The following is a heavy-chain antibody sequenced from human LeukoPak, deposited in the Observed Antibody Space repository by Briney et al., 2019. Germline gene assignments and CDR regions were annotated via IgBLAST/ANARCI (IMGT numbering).Heavy chain of an antibody. CDR3: AKDRPTWPIDY. J-gene: IGHJ4*02. CDR2: ISSSGGNT. CDR1: GFTFSSYS. Sequence: GGSLRLSCAASGFTFSSYSMSWVRQAPGKGLEWVSYISSSGGNTYYPDSVKGRFTISRDNSKNTMYLQMNSLRAEDTAVYYCAKDRPTWPIDYWGQGTLVTVSS. V-gene: IGHV3-23*01. D-gene: IGHD5-12*01.